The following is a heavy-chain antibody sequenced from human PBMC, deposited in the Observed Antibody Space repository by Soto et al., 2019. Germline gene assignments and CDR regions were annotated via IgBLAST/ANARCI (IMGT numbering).Heavy chain of an antibody. CDR1: GYTFTSYG. V-gene: IGHV1-18*01. D-gene: IGHD3-9*01. J-gene: IGHJ6*03. CDR3: ARSTYYDILTGTAPYYYYMDA. CDR2: ISAYNGNT. Sequence: ASVKVSCKASGYTFTSYGISWVRQAPGQGLEWMGWISAYNGNTNYAQKLQGRVTMTTDTSTSTAYMELRSLRSDDTAVYYCARSTYYDILTGTAPYYYYMDAWGKGTTVTVSS.